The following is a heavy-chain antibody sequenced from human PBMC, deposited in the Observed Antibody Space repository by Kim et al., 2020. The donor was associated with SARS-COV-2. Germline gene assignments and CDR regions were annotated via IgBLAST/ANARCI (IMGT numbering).Heavy chain of an antibody. V-gene: IGHV4-4*02. CDR3: ARNPVVSSGYQRNRNDAFDI. J-gene: IGHJ3*02. CDR1: GGSISSSNW. CDR2: IYHSGST. D-gene: IGHD3-22*01. Sequence: SETLSLTCAVSGGSISSSNWWSWVRQPPGKGLEWMGEIYHSGSTNYNPSLKSRVTISVDKSKNQFSLKLSSVTAADTAVYYCARNPVVSSGYQRNRNDAFDIWGQGTMVTVSS.